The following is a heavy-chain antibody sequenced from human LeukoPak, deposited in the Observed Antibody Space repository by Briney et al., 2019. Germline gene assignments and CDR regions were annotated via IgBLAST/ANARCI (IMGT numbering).Heavy chain of an antibody. CDR1: GGSFSGYY. J-gene: IGHJ4*02. Sequence: SETLSLTCAVYGGSFSGYYWSWIRQPPGKGLEWIGEINHSGSTNYNPSLKSRVTISVDTSKNQFSLKLSSVTAADTAVYYCARDTPNFWSFRAFDYWGQGTLVTVSS. CDR2: INHSGST. CDR3: ARDTPNFWSFRAFDY. V-gene: IGHV4-34*01. D-gene: IGHD3-3*01.